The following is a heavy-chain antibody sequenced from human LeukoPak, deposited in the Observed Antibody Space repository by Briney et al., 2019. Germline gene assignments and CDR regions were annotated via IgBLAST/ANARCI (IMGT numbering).Heavy chain of an antibody. J-gene: IGHJ4*02. CDR1: GFSFSDYA. D-gene: IGHD6-6*01. CDR3: ASLEYSSSWANFDY. CDR2: IKQDGSEK. Sequence: GGSLRLSCAASGFSFSDYAMSWVRQAPGKGLEWVANIKQDGSEKYYVDSEKGRFTISRDNAKNSLYLQMNSLRAEDTAVYYCASLEYSSSWANFDYWGQGTLVTVSS. V-gene: IGHV3-7*01.